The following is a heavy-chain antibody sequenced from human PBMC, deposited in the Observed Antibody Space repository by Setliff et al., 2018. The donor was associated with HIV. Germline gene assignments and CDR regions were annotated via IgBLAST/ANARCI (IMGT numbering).Heavy chain of an antibody. J-gene: IGHJ6*03. CDR1: GFTISYYG. V-gene: IGHV3-30*18. CDR2: ISHDGGNK. D-gene: IGHD3-16*02. CDR3: AKDLRSYRCSIASCSHMDV. Sequence: GGSLRLSCVASGFTISYYGMHWVRQAPGKGLEWVAVISHDGGNKYYADSVKGRFTISGDNSRNTLYLQMNSLRSEDAAVYYCAKDLRSYRCSIASCSHMDVWGKGTTVTVSS.